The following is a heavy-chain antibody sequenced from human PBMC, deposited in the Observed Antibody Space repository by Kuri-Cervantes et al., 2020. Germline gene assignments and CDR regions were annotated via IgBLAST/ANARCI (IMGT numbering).Heavy chain of an antibody. J-gene: IGHJ4*02. D-gene: IGHD3-9*01. V-gene: IGHV5-51*01. Sequence: GESRKSPWKGSGYSFTSYWIGWVRQMPGKGLEWMGIIYPGDSDTRYSPSFQGQVTISADKSISTAYLQWSSLKASDTAMYYCARGNTYYDILTGYYPFDYWGQGTLVTVSS. CDR1: GYSFTSYW. CDR2: IYPGDSDT. CDR3: ARGNTYYDILTGYYPFDY.